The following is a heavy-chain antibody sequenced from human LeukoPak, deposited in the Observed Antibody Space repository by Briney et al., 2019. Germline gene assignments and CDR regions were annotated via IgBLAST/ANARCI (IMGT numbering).Heavy chain of an antibody. V-gene: IGHV3-7*01. CDR1: GFTFSSYW. CDR3: ASYYYDSSGYYGDGY. D-gene: IGHD3-22*01. CDR2: IKQDGSEK. Sequence: GGSLRLSCAASGFTFSSYWMSWVRQAPGKGLEWVAHIKQDGSEKYYVDSVKGRFTISRDNAKNSLYLQMNSLRAEDTAVYYCASYYYDSSGYYGDGYWGQGTLVTVSS. J-gene: IGHJ4*02.